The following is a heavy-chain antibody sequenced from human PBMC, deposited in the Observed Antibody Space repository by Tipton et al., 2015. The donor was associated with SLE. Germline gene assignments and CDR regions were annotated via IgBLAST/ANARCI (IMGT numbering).Heavy chain of an antibody. CDR2: INHSGST. CDR3: AGYSSSPVLDY. CDR1: GGSFSGYY. Sequence: TLSLTCAVYGGSFSGYYWSWIRQPPGKGLEWIGKINHSGSTNYNPSLKSRVTISVDTSKNQFSLKLSSVTAADTAVYYCAGYSSSPVLDYWGQGTLVTVSS. D-gene: IGHD6-6*01. J-gene: IGHJ4*02. V-gene: IGHV4-34*01.